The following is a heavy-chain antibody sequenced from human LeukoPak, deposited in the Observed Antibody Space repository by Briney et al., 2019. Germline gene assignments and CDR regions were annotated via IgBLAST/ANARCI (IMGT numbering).Heavy chain of an antibody. CDR3: AKDMNSGSYDVFDY. CDR1: GFTFSSYS. Sequence: GALRLSCAASGFTFSSYSMNWVRQAPGKGLEWVSAISGSGGSTYYADSVKGRFTISRDNSKNTLYLQMNSLRAEDTAVYYCAKDMNSGSYDVFDYWGQGTLVTVSS. D-gene: IGHD1-26*01. J-gene: IGHJ4*02. V-gene: IGHV3-23*01. CDR2: ISGSGGST.